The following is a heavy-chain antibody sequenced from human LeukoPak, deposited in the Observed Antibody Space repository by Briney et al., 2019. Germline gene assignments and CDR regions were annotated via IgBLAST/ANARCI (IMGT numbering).Heavy chain of an antibody. CDR2: ISGSGGST. V-gene: IGHV3-23*01. J-gene: IGHJ4*02. Sequence: GGSLRLSCAASGFTFSSYALSWVRQAPGKGLEWVSAISGSGGSTYYADSVKGRFTIYRDNSKNTLDLQMNSLRAEDTAIYYCAKTTRYCSGGSCYFDYFDYWGQGTLVTVSS. CDR1: GFTFSSYA. CDR3: AKTTRYCSGGSCYFDYFDY. D-gene: IGHD2-15*01.